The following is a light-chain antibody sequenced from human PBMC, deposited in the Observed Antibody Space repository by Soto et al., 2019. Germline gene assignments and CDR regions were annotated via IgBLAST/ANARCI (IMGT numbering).Light chain of an antibody. CDR3: QQVNSHPRT. V-gene: IGKV1-9*01. CDR1: QAISSY. CDR2: AAS. Sequence: DIQLTQSPSFLSASVGDRVTITCRASQAISSYLTWYQQKPRKAPKLLIYAASTLQSGVPSRFSGSGSGTEFTHTITSLQPEDFATYYCQQVNSHPRTFGGGNEVEIK. J-gene: IGKJ4*01.